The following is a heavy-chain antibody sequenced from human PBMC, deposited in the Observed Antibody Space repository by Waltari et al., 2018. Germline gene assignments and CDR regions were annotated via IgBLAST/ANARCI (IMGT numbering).Heavy chain of an antibody. CDR3: ASAVDSPVTIAFDY. Sequence: EVQLVESGGGLIQPGGSLRLSCAASGFTVSRNYMSWVRQAPGKGLEWVSVIYSGGTTYHADSVKGRFTISRDNSKNTLYLQMDSLRAEDTAVYYCASAVDSPVTIAFDYWGQGSLVTVSS. J-gene: IGHJ4*02. D-gene: IGHD3-3*01. CDR1: GFTVSRNY. V-gene: IGHV3-53*01. CDR2: IYSGGTT.